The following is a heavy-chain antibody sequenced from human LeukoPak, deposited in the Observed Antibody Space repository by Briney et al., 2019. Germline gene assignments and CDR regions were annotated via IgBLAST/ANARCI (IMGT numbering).Heavy chain of an antibody. J-gene: IGHJ3*02. CDR2: INPNSGGT. CDR3: ARAAPIVVVVAARYRAFDI. D-gene: IGHD2-15*01. CDR1: GYTFTGYH. Sequence: ASVKVSCKASGYTFTGYHMHWVRQAPGQGLEWMGWINPNSGGTNYAQKFQGRVTMTRDTPISTAYMELSRLRSDDTAVYYCARAAPIVVVVAARYRAFDIWGQGTMVTVSS. V-gene: IGHV1-2*02.